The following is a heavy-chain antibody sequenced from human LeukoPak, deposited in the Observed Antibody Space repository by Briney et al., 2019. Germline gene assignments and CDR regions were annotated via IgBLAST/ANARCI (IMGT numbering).Heavy chain of an antibody. CDR2: INHSGST. V-gene: IGHV4-34*01. CDR1: GGSFSGYY. Sequence: PSETLSLTCAVYGGSFSGYYWSWIRQPPGKGLEWIGEINHSGSTNYNPSLKSRVTISVDTSKNQFSLKLSSVTAADTAVYYCARGRIAARPGGDYWGQGTLVTVSS. CDR3: ARGRIAARPGGDY. D-gene: IGHD6-6*01. J-gene: IGHJ4*02.